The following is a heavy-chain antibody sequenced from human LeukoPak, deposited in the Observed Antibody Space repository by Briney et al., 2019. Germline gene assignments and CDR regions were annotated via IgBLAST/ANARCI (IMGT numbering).Heavy chain of an antibody. Sequence: PGGSLRLSCAASGFTFSSYSMNWVRQAPGKGLEWVSPISSSSSYIYYADSVKGRFTISRDNAKNSLYLQMNSLRAEDTAVYYCARDENDFWSGYGMDVWGQGTTVTVSS. J-gene: IGHJ6*02. CDR2: ISSSSSYI. V-gene: IGHV3-21*01. CDR1: GFTFSSYS. D-gene: IGHD3-3*01. CDR3: ARDENDFWSGYGMDV.